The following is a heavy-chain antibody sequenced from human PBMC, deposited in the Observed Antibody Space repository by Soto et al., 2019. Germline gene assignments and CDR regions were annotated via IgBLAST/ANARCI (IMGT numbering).Heavy chain of an antibody. V-gene: IGHV3-30*03. D-gene: IGHD2-15*01. CDR2: TSYDGSSK. CDR1: GFTFSSYG. Sequence: PGGSLRLSWASSGFTFSSYGMHWFRQARGKGRGWVAVTSYDGSSKYYADSVKGRFTISRDNSKNTLYLQMNSLRAEDTAVYSRALNPGLGTVVVPHDLPDYFDYWRHGTLVTGSS. J-gene: IGHJ4*01. CDR3: ALNPGLGTVVVPHDLPDYFDY.